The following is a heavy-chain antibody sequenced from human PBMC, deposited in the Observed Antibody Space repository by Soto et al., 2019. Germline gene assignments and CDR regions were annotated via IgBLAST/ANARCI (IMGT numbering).Heavy chain of an antibody. Sequence: TGGSLRLSCAASGFTFYNHAMSWVRQAPGKGLQWVSAINGDGTTTYYLDSVKGRFSVSRDNSKNTLYLQMDSLRVEDTALYFCTKEMGRGAGSSPEFDYRAQRTLVTGSS. CDR2: INGDGTTT. J-gene: IGHJ4*02. V-gene: IGHV3-23*01. CDR1: GFTFYNHA. D-gene: IGHD3-10*01. CDR3: TKEMGRGAGSSPEFDY.